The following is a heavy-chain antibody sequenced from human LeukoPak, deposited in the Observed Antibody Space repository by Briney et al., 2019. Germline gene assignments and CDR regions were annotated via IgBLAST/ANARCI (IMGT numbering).Heavy chain of an antibody. Sequence: ASVKVSCMASGYTFTSYAMHWVRQAPGQRLEWMGWINAGNGNTKYSQKFQGRVTITRDTFASTAYMELSSLRSEDTAVYYCAREGYDILTGYYNFDYWGQGTLVTVSS. CDR2: INAGNGNT. D-gene: IGHD3-9*01. CDR3: AREGYDILTGYYNFDY. J-gene: IGHJ4*02. CDR1: GYTFTSYA. V-gene: IGHV1-3*01.